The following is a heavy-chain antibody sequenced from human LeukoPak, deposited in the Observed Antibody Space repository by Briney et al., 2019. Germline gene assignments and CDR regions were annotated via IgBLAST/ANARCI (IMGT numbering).Heavy chain of an antibody. J-gene: IGHJ4*02. CDR1: GFAFSSYR. Sequence: GGSLRLSCAASGFAFSSYRMNWVRQAPGKGLEWVSSISSNGDYIYYTDSVKGRFTMSRDNAKNSLYLQLSSLRAVDTAVYYCARARDPDSGSWFSDSWRQGTLVTVSS. CDR3: ARARDPDSGSWFSDS. V-gene: IGHV3-21*01. D-gene: IGHD6-13*01. CDR2: ISSNGDYI.